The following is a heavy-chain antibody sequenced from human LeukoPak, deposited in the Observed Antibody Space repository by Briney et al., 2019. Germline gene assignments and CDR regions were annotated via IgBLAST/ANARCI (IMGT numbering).Heavy chain of an antibody. V-gene: IGHV3-23*01. CDR2: VSGYTGYK. CDR3: AKRVSSISTGDDS. J-gene: IGHJ4*02. CDR1: GFVFCDYA. Sequence: GGSLRLSCVASGFVFCDYAMTWVRQAPGKGLEWVSVVSGYTGYKYYADSVKGRFTISRDNSKNTVYLQMNSLRAEDTAVYYCAKRVSSISTGDDSWGQGTLVTVSS. D-gene: IGHD7-27*01.